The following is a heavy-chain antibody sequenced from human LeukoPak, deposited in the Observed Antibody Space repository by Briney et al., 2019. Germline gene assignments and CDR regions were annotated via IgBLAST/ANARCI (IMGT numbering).Heavy chain of an antibody. CDR2: INPSGGST. V-gene: IGHV1-46*01. CDR3: ARVHGRGYSRGAFDI. CDR1: GYTFTSYY. J-gene: IGHJ3*02. Sequence: GASVKVSCKASGYTFTSYYMHWVRQAPGQGLEWRGIINPSGGSTSYAQKFQGRVTMTRDTSISTAYMELSRLRSDDTAVYYCARVHGRGYSRGAFDIWGQGTMVTVSS. D-gene: IGHD5-18*01.